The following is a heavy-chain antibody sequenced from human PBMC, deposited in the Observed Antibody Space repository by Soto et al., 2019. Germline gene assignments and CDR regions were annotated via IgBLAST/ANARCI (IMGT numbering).Heavy chain of an antibody. V-gene: IGHV3-21*01. D-gene: IGHD2-15*01. CDR1: GFTFSSYS. J-gene: IGHJ4*02. Sequence: EVPLVESGGGLVKPGGSLRLSCAASGFTFSSYSMNWVRQAPGKGLEWVSSISSSSSYIYYADSVKGRFTIARDNAMTSLYRRMNYVRAEDTAVYYCASPILYGGNCASGPHDYWGQGTLVTVSS. CDR3: ASPILYGGNCASGPHDY. CDR2: ISSSSSYI.